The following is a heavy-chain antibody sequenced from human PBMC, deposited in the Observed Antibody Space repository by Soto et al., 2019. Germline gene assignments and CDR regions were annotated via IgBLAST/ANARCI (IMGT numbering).Heavy chain of an antibody. V-gene: IGHV4-4*02. D-gene: IGHD6-19*01. CDR3: ARDQIAVAGTFGRGGMDV. J-gene: IGHJ6*02. CDR2: IYHSGST. Sequence: PSETLSLTCAVSGGSISSSNWWSWVRQPPGKGLEWIGEIYHSGSTNYNPSLKSRVTISVDKSKNQFSLKLSSVTAADTAVYYCARDQIAVAGTFGRGGMDVWGQGTTVTVSS. CDR1: GGSISSSNW.